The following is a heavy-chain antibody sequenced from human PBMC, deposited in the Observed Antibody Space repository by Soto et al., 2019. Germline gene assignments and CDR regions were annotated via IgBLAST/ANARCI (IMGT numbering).Heavy chain of an antibody. D-gene: IGHD4-17*01. CDR2: IKSKTDGGTT. CDR3: TTDLSYGDYVEGVAFDI. Sequence: GGSLRLSCAASGFTFSNAWMNWVRQAPGKGLEWVGRIKSKTDGGTTDYAAPVKGRFTISRDDSKNTLYLQMNSLKTEDTAVYYCTTDLSYGDYVEGVAFDIWGQGTMVTVSS. J-gene: IGHJ3*02. V-gene: IGHV3-15*07. CDR1: GFTFSNAW.